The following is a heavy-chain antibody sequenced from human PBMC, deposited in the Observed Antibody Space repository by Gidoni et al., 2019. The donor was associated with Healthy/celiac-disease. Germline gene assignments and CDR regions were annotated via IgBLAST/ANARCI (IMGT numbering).Heavy chain of an antibody. CDR3: ASTGVEDIVVVPAGAMDV. J-gene: IGHJ6*02. CDR1: GGSISSSSYY. V-gene: IGHV4-39*01. Sequence: QLQLQESGPGLVKPSETLSLTCTVSGGSISSSSYYWGWIRQPPGKGLEWIGSIYYSGSTYYNPSLKSRVTISVDTSKNQFSLKLSSVTAADTAVYYCASTGVEDIVVVPAGAMDVWGQGTTVTVSS. D-gene: IGHD2-2*01. CDR2: IYYSGST.